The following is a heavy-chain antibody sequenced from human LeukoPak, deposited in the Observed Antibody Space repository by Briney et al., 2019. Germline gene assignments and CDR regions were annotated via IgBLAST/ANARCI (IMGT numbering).Heavy chain of an antibody. CDR2: ISASNGDT. V-gene: IGHV1-18*01. D-gene: IGHD3-22*01. CDR1: GYTFTNYG. Sequence: ASVKVSFKASGYTFTNYGLSWVRQAPGQGLEWIGWISASNGDTNYAQKLQGRVTMTTDTSTTTAYMELRSLRSDDTAVYYCARDCDRSGYYCYWGQGTLVTVSS. J-gene: IGHJ4*02. CDR3: ARDCDRSGYYCY.